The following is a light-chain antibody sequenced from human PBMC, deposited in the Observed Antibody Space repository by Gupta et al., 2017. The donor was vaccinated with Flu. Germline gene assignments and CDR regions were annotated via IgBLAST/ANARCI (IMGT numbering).Light chain of an antibody. J-gene: IGLJ1*01. CDR1: SSDVGGYNY. CDR3: CSYVGSFTYV. V-gene: IGLV2-11*01. CDR2: DVN. Sequence: QSALTQPRSVPGSPGQSVAIACTGTSSDVGGYNYVSWYQQHPGKAPKLMIYDVNKRPSGVPERFSGSKSGNTASLTISGLQAEDEADYYCCSYVGSFTYVFGTGTQVTVL.